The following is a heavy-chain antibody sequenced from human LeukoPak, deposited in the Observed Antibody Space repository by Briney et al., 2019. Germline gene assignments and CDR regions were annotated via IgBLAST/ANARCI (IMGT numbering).Heavy chain of an antibody. CDR1: GFTFSSYG. J-gene: IGHJ4*02. CDR3: AKSPGIRGHHFDY. CDR2: IRYDGSNK. Sequence: GGSLRLSCAASGFTFSSYGMHWVRQAPGKGLEWVAFIRYDGSNKYYADSVKGRFTNSRDNSKNTLYLQMNSLRAEDTAVYYCAKSPGIRGHHFDYWGQGTLVTVSS. D-gene: IGHD3-10*01. V-gene: IGHV3-30*02.